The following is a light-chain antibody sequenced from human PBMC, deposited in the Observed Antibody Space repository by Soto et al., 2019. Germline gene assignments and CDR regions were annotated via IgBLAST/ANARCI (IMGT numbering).Light chain of an antibody. Sequence: QSVLTQPPSMSGTPGQRVTISCSGSSSNIADNTLNWYQQLPGTAPKLLIYNDNDRPSGVPDRFSGSRSGTSASLAISGLQSEDEADYYFATWDVNLNGRVFGGGTKLT. CDR1: SSNIADNT. J-gene: IGLJ3*02. CDR2: NDN. CDR3: ATWDVNLNGRV. V-gene: IGLV1-44*01.